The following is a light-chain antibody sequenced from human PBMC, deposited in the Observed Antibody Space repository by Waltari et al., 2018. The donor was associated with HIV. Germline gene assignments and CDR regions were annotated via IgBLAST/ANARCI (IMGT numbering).Light chain of an antibody. CDR2: EAA. Sequence: EIVMTQSPPTLSVSPGQRVTLSCRASQSLSAKVAWDQQRPGQAPRLLIYEAATRPTGIPARFSGSGSGTEFTLTISSLQSEDFATYFCQQYDSGPRGITFGQGTMLEIK. CDR1: QSLSAK. V-gene: IGKV3-15*01. J-gene: IGKJ2*01. CDR3: QQYDSGPRGIT.